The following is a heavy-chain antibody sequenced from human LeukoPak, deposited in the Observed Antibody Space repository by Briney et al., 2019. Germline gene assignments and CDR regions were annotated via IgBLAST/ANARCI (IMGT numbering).Heavy chain of an antibody. CDR2: IDVTGKTI. J-gene: IGHJ4*02. D-gene: IGHD3-16*01. V-gene: IGHV3-48*03. Sequence: GGSPRLSCAASGFAFSGFEMNWVRQAPGKGPECIAYIDVTGKTIRYADSVKGRFTISRDNANSSVYLQMNSLRVDDTAVYYCARENYVRGYDYWGQGTLVTLS. CDR1: GFAFSGFE. CDR3: ARENYVRGYDY.